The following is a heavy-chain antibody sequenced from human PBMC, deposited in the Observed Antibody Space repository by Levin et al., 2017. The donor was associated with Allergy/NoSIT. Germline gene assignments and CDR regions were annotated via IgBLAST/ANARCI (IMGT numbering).Heavy chain of an antibody. CDR3: ARDGGSGNTPKENDY. J-gene: IGHJ4*02. CDR2: IWYDGSNK. V-gene: IGHV3-33*01. Sequence: SGGSLRLSCAASGFTFSSYDMHWVRQAPGKGLEWVAVIWYDGSNKYYADSVKGRFTISRDNSKNTLYLQMNSLRAEDTAVYYCARDGGSGNTPKENDYWGQGTLVTVSS. CDR1: GFTFSSYD. D-gene: IGHD3-10*01.